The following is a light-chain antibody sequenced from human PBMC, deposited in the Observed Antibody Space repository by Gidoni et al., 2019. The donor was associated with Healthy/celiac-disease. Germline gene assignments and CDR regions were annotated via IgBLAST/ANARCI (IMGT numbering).Light chain of an antibody. J-gene: IGKJ3*01. V-gene: IGKV3-15*01. CDR1: QSVSSY. CDR2: GAS. Sequence: IVTTQSPATLSVPPGERATLSCLASQSVSSYLAWYQQKPGQAPRLLIYGASTRATGIPARFSGSGSGTEFTLTISSLQSEDFAVYYCQQYNNWPFTFGSGTQLDIK. CDR3: QQYNNWPFT.